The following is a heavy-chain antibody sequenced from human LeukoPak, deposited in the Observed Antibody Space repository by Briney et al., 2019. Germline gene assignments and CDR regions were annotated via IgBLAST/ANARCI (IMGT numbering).Heavy chain of an antibody. CDR3: AHLAYCGGDCYTDLYYFDY. D-gene: IGHD2-21*02. CDR2: IYWDDDK. J-gene: IGHJ4*02. Sequence: SGPTLVKPTQTLTLTCTLSGFSLSTSGVGVGWIRQPPGKALEWLALIYWDDDKRYSPSLKSRLTITKDTSKNQVVLTTTNMDPVDTATYYCAHLAYCGGDCYTDLYYFDYWGQGTLVTVSS. V-gene: IGHV2-5*02. CDR1: GFSLSTSGVG.